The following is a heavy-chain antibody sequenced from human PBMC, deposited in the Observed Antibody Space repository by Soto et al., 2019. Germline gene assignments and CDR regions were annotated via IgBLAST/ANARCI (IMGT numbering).Heavy chain of an antibody. CDR3: ARGRYGDY. CDR1: GYGFTTYG. CDR2: ISAHNGNT. D-gene: IGHD1-1*01. J-gene: IGHJ4*02. V-gene: IGHV1-18*01. Sequence: QVHLVQSGAEVKKPGASVKVSCKGSGYGFTTYGITWVRQAPGQGLEWMGWISAHNGNTNYAQKLQGRVTVTRDTPTSTPYMELRSLRSDDTAVYYCARGRYGDYWGQGALVTVSS.